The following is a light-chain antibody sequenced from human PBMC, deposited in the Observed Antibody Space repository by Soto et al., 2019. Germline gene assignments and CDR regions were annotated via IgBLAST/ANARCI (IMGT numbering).Light chain of an antibody. CDR3: QQHSHWPPWT. Sequence: EVVLTQSPATLSLSPGERATRSCRASENVRTFVDWYQQKPGQAPRLLIYGASNRATGIPARFSGSGSGTDFTLTISNLEPEDFAVYYCQQHSHWPPWTFGQGTRVEIQ. J-gene: IGKJ1*01. V-gene: IGKV3-11*01. CDR1: ENVRTF. CDR2: GAS.